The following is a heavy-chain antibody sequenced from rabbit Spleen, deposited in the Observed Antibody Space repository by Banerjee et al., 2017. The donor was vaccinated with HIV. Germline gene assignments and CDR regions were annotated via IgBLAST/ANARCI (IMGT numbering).Heavy chain of an antibody. V-gene: IGHV1S40*01. J-gene: IGHJ3*01. CDR3: ARDLTDVIGWNFGW. CDR2: FDPVFGST. CDR1: GFSFSSSYS. D-gene: IGHD4-1*01. Sequence: HSLEESGGALVTPGASLTLTCTASGFSFSSSYSMSWVRQAPGKGLEWIGYFDPVFGSTYYASWVNGQFTISSHNAQNTLYLQLNSLTAADTATYFCARDLTDVIGWNFGWWGQGTLVTVS.